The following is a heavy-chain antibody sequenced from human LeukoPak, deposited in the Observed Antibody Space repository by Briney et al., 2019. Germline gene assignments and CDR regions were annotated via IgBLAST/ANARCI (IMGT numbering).Heavy chain of an antibody. CDR1: GFTFSSYW. D-gene: IGHD3-22*01. CDR2: IRSNSDGGTI. Sequence: GGSLRLSCAASGFTFSSYWMNWARQAPGKGLEWVGRIRSNSDGGTIDYAAPVKGRFTLSRDDSKTTLYLQMSSLQTEDTAVYYCATDFYDSTWGQGTLVTVSS. J-gene: IGHJ5*02. CDR3: ATDFYDST. V-gene: IGHV3-15*07.